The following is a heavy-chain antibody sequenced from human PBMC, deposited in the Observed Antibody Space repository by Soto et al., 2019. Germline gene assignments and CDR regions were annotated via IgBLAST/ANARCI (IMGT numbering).Heavy chain of an antibody. Sequence: SETLSLTCTVSGCSISSYYWSWIRQPPGKGLEWIGYIYYSGSTNYNPSLKSRVTISVDTSKNQFSLKLSSVTAADTAVYYCAGGVAGHFDYWGQGTLVTVSS. D-gene: IGHD6-19*01. CDR1: GCSISSYY. CDR3: AGGVAGHFDY. J-gene: IGHJ4*02. CDR2: IYYSGST. V-gene: IGHV4-59*01.